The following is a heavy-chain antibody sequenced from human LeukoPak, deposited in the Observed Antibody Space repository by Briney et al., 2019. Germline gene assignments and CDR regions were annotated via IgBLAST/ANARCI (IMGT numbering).Heavy chain of an antibody. J-gene: IGHJ5*02. Sequence: GASVKVSCKASGGTFSSYAISWVRQAPGQGLEWMGGIIPIFGTANYAQKFQGRVTITADESTSTAYMELSSLSSEDTAVYYCARAADMVRAHNWFDPWGQGTLVTVSS. CDR3: ARAADMVRAHNWFDP. CDR1: GGTFSSYA. V-gene: IGHV1-69*13. D-gene: IGHD3-10*01. CDR2: IIPIFGTA.